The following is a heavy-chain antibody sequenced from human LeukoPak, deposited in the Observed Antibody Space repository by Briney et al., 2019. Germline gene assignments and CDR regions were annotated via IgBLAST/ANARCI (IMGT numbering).Heavy chain of an antibody. CDR2: IIPIFGTA. V-gene: IGHV1-69*06. Sequence: GASVKVSCKASGGTFSSYAISWVRQAPGQGLEWMGGIIPIFGTANYAQKFQGRVTITADKSTSTAYMELSSLRSEDTAVYYCARAPYYYDSSGLDPFDYWGQGTLVTVSS. J-gene: IGHJ4*02. CDR1: GGTFSSYA. D-gene: IGHD3-22*01. CDR3: ARAPYYYDSSGLDPFDY.